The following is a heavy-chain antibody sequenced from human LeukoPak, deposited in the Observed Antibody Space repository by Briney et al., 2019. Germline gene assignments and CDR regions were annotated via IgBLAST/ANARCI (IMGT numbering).Heavy chain of an antibody. V-gene: IGHV1-69*13. CDR2: IIPIVGTA. D-gene: IGHD5-12*01. J-gene: IGHJ5*02. Sequence: SVKVSCKASGGTFSSYAISWVRQAPGQGLEWMGGIIPIVGTANYAQKFQGRVTITADESTSTAYMELSSLRSEDTAVYYCARGSVVATIDPSYHSSGWFDPWGQGTLVTVSS. CDR1: GGTFSSYA. CDR3: ARGSVVATIDPSYHSSGWFDP.